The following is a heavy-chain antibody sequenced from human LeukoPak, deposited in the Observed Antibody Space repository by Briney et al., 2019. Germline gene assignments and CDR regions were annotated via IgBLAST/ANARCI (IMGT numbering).Heavy chain of an antibody. D-gene: IGHD6-19*01. J-gene: IGHJ5*02. CDR1: GGSISSSSYY. CDR2: IYYSGST. V-gene: IGHV4-39*07. CDR3: ARVGLNWFDP. Sequence: PSETLSLTCTVSGGSISSSSYYWGWIRQPPGKGLEWIGSIYYSGSTYYNPSLKSRVTISVDTSKNQFSLKLSSVTAADTAVYYCARVGLNWFDPWGQGTPVTVSS.